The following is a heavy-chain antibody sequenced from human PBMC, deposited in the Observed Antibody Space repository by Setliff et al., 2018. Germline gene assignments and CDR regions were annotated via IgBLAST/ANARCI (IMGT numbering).Heavy chain of an antibody. Sequence: ASVKVSCKTSGFGFTTFGFRWVRQAPGRGLEWLGSISPYSGNTNYPQWLQDRVTMTIDTSATTVYMELQSLRSGDTAVYYCVRSSAPQVVLAADFDFWGQGTPVTVSS. J-gene: IGHJ4*02. D-gene: IGHD6-19*01. CDR3: VRSSAPQVVLAADFDF. CDR2: ISPYSGNT. CDR1: GFGFTTFG. V-gene: IGHV1-18*01.